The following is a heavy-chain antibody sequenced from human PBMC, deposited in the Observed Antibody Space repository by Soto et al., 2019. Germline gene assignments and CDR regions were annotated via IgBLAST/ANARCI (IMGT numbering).Heavy chain of an antibody. J-gene: IGHJ4*02. CDR1: GFTFNTYW. D-gene: IGHD1-26*01. CDR2: INTDGSTT. Sequence: EVQLVESGGGLVQPGGSLRLSCAASGFTFNTYWMHWVRQAPGKGLVWVSRINTDGSTTNYADSVEGRFTISRDNAKNTLYLQMNSLRAEATAVYYCARVGVGAYHFDYWGQGTLVTVSS. CDR3: ARVGVGAYHFDY. V-gene: IGHV3-74*01.